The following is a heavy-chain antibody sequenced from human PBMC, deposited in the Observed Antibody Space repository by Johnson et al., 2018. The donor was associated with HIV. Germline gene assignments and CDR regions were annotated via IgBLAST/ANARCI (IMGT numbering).Heavy chain of an antibody. CDR1: GFTFSSYA. CDR3: ARQGKRLSWGGAFDI. Sequence: VQLVESGGGLVQPGGSLRLSCAASGFTFSSYAMSWVRQAPGKGLEWVANIKQDGSEKYYVDSVKGRFTISRDNVKNSMYLQMNSLRAEDTAVYYCARQGKRLSWGGAFDIWGQGTMVTVSS. V-gene: IGHV3-7*01. CDR2: IKQDGSEK. D-gene: IGHD6-13*01. J-gene: IGHJ3*02.